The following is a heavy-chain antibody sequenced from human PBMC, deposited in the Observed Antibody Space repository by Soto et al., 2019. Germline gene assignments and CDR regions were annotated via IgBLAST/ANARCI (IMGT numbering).Heavy chain of an antibody. D-gene: IGHD3-3*01. V-gene: IGHV4-4*02. CDR2: IYHSGST. J-gene: IGHJ4*02. Sequence: SETLSLTCAVSGGSISSSNWWSWVRQPPGKGLEWIGEIYHSGSTNYNPSLKSRVTISVDKSKNQFSLKLSSVTAADTAVYYCARVGRFLEWLPPCFDYWGQGTLVTASS. CDR1: GGSISSSNW. CDR3: ARVGRFLEWLPPCFDY.